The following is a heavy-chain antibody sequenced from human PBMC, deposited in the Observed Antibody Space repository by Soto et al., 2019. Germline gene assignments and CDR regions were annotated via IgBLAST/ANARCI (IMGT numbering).Heavy chain of an antibody. CDR1: GYTFTSYD. CDR2: MNPNSGNT. CDR3: ARDASYCSSTSCSRFDP. D-gene: IGHD2-2*01. V-gene: IGHV1-8*01. Sequence: SVKVSCKASGYTFTSYDINWVRQATGQGLEWMGWMNPNSGNTGYAQKFQGRVTMTRNTSISTAYMELSSLRSEDTAVYYCARDASYCSSTSCSRFDPWGQGTLVTVSS. J-gene: IGHJ5*02.